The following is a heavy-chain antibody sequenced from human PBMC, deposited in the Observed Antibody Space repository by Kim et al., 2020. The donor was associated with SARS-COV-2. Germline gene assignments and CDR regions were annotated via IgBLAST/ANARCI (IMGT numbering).Heavy chain of an antibody. Sequence: SETLSLTCSVSGGSMRSVHYFWDWIRQAPGKGLEWIGSMSYNGATYYNPSLKGRVTISADTYQNQFSLNLSPVTDADTSIYYCASRGLRTVAGLDTWGQGTLVTVSS. CDR3: ASRGLRTVAGLDT. CDR1: GGSMRSVHYF. J-gene: IGHJ5*02. CDR2: MSYNGAT. D-gene: IGHD6-19*01. V-gene: IGHV4-39*01.